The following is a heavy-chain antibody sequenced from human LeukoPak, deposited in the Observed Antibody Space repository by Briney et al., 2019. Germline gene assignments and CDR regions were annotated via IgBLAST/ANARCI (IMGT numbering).Heavy chain of an antibody. Sequence: SETLSLTCTVSGGSISYHSWSWVRQTPVKGLEWIANIYDNGNTDYSPSLQSRVTISTDTSETQFSLRLKSVTAADTAVYYCARLGSAATGAPPYYYYYVDVWGKGTTVTVSS. CDR2: IYDNGNT. D-gene: IGHD1-26*01. V-gene: IGHV4-59*11. CDR1: GGSISYHS. J-gene: IGHJ6*03. CDR3: ARLGSAATGAPPYYYYYVDV.